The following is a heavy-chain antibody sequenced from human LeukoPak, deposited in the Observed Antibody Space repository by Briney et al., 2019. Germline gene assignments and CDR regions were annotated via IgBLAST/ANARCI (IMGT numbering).Heavy chain of an antibody. Sequence: SETLSLTCTVSGGSISTYYWNWIRQPPGKGLEWIGYIYYSGSTNYNPSLKSRVTISIDTSKNQFSLKLSSVTAADTAVYYCASYHIRTEGFDPWGQGTLVTVSP. CDR2: IYYSGST. J-gene: IGHJ5*02. CDR3: ASYHIRTEGFDP. D-gene: IGHD1-1*01. V-gene: IGHV4-59*01. CDR1: GGSISTYY.